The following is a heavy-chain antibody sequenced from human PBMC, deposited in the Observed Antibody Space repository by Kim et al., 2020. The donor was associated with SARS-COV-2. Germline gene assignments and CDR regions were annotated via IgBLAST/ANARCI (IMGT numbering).Heavy chain of an antibody. CDR3: ARLRYSSGWHPNAFDI. Sequence: SETLSLTCTVSGGSISSSSYYWGWIRQPPGKGLEWIGSIYYSGSTYYNPSLKSRVTISVDTSKNQFSLKLSSVTAADTAVYYCARLRYSSGWHPNAFDIWGQGTMVTVSS. V-gene: IGHV4-39*01. D-gene: IGHD6-19*01. J-gene: IGHJ3*02. CDR1: GGSISSSSYY. CDR2: IYYSGST.